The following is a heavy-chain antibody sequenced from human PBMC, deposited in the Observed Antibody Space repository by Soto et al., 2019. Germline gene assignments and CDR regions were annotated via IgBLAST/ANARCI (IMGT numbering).Heavy chain of an antibody. J-gene: IGHJ4*02. CDR3: SSSLLVGYGIEGDSD. CDR1: GDTFTSYG. D-gene: IGHD5-18*01. CDR2: ISAYNGNT. V-gene: IGHV1-18*01. Sequence: QVQLVQSGAEVKKHGASVKVSCKASGDTFTSYGISWVRQAPGQGLEWMGWISAYNGNTNYAQKLQGRVTMTTDTPTNTAYMELRSLRSDDTAVYYCSSSLLVGYGIEGDSDWGRGTLVTVSS.